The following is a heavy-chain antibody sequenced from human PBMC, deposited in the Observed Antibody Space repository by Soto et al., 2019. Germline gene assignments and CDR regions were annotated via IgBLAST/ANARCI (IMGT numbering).Heavy chain of an antibody. Sequence: GGSLRLSSATSGVTLSYSFMSLVRQAPGKELEWGSVIYSDGSTFYADAGKGRFTISRDNSKNTLYLQMNSLRAEDRAVYYCGGGDATSGYSDSWGRGTLITVS. CDR3: GGGDATSGYSDS. CDR1: GVTLSYSF. D-gene: IGHD3-22*01. V-gene: IGHV3-66*01. J-gene: IGHJ4*02. CDR2: IYSDGST.